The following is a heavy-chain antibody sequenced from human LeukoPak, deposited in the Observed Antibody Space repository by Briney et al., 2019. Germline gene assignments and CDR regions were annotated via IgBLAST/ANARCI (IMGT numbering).Heavy chain of an antibody. J-gene: IGHJ4*02. CDR2: IYTSGST. CDR3: ARESIAAAGTSLVY. CDR1: GGSISSGSYY. V-gene: IGHV4-61*02. D-gene: IGHD6-13*01. Sequence: SQTLSLTCTVSGGSISSGSYYWSWIRQPAGKGLEWIGRIYTSGSTNYNPSLKSRVTISVDTSKNQFSLKLSSVIAADTAVYYCARESIAAAGTSLVYWGQGTLVTVSS.